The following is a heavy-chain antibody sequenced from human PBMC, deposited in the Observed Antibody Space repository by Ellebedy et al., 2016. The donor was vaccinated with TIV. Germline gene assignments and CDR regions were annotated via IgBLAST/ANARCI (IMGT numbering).Heavy chain of an antibody. D-gene: IGHD3-22*01. J-gene: IGHJ4*02. CDR1: GGSISSSRYS. CDR2: IYHSGST. Sequence: SETLSLXXTVSGGSISSSRYSWSWIRQPPGKGLEWIGYIYHSGSTYYNPSLKSRVTISVDRSKNQFSLKLSSVTAADTAVYYCARGGSGYLTPLLDWGQGTLVTVSS. CDR3: ARGGSGYLTPLLD. V-gene: IGHV4-30-2*01.